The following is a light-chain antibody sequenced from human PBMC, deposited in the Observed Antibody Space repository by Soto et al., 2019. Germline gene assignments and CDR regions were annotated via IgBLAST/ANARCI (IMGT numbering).Light chain of an antibody. CDR3: QQYNNWTQT. Sequence: EIVMTQSPVTLSVSPGERATLSCRASQSVSSKLAWYQQKPGQAPRLLIYGASTRATGIPARFSGSGSGTEFTLSISSLQSADFAVYYCQQYNNWTQTFGQGTK. V-gene: IGKV3-15*01. J-gene: IGKJ2*01. CDR1: QSVSSK. CDR2: GAS.